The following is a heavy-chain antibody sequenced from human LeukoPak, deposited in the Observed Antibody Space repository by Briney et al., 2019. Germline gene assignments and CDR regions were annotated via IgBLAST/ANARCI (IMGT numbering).Heavy chain of an antibody. CDR3: VTDFPVF. CDR1: GFTFSSYW. V-gene: IGHV3-7*01. Sequence: GGSLRLSCAASGFTFSSYWMSWVRQALGKGLEWVANIKQDGSEKYYVDSVKGRFTISRDNAKNSLFLQMNSLRVEDSAVYYCVTDFPVFWGQGTLVTVSS. CDR2: IKQDGSEK. J-gene: IGHJ4*02. D-gene: IGHD5/OR15-5a*01.